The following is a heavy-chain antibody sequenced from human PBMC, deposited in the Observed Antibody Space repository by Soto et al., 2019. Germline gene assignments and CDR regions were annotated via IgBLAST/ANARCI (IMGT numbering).Heavy chain of an antibody. CDR1: GFTFSSYG. D-gene: IGHD2-2*01. CDR2: IWYDGSNK. Sequence: QVQLVESGGGVVQPGRSLRLSCAASGFTFSSYGMHWVRQAPGKGLEWVAVIWYDGSNKYYADSVKGRFTISRDNSKNTLYLQMNSLRAEDTAVYYCARDLSPGTSCFDYWGQGTLVTVSS. CDR3: ARDLSPGTSCFDY. J-gene: IGHJ4*02. V-gene: IGHV3-33*01.